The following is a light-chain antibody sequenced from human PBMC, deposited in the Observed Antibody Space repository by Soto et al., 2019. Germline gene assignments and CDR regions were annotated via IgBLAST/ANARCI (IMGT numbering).Light chain of an antibody. CDR1: SSDVGSYNL. Sequence: QSVLTQPASVSGSPGQSITISCTGTSSDVGSYNLVSWYQQHPGKAPKLMIYEGSKRPSGVSNRFSGSKSGNTASLTISGLQAEDEADYYCCSYAGSSTFYVFGTGKKVTVL. V-gene: IGLV2-23*01. CDR3: CSYAGSSTFYV. CDR2: EGS. J-gene: IGLJ1*01.